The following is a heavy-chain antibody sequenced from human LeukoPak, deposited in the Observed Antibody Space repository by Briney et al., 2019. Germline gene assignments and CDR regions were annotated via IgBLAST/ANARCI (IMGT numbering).Heavy chain of an antibody. Sequence: PGGTLRLSCAASGFTFSSYAMSWGREAPGKGLESVSAISGSGGSTYYADSVKGRFTITRDNSKNTLYLQMNSLRSEDTAVYYCAKAGSYPNYWGQGTLVTVSS. CDR3: AKAGSYPNY. CDR2: ISGSGGST. J-gene: IGHJ4*02. CDR1: GFTFSSYA. D-gene: IGHD3-16*02. V-gene: IGHV3-23*01.